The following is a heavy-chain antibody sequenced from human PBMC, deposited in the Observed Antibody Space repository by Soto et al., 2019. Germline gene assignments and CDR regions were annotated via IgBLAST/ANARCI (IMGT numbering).Heavy chain of an antibody. CDR1: GGTFSSYA. Sequence: SVKVSCKASGGTFSSYAISWVRQAPGQGLEWMGGIIPILGTANYAQKFQGRVTVTADESTSTAYMELSSLRSEDTAVYYCARDNGGRRTGKLLWFGELLRPYYYGMDVWGQGTTVTVSS. CDR3: ARDNGGRRTGKLLWFGELLRPYYYGMDV. V-gene: IGHV1-69*13. J-gene: IGHJ6*02. CDR2: IIPILGTA. D-gene: IGHD3-10*01.